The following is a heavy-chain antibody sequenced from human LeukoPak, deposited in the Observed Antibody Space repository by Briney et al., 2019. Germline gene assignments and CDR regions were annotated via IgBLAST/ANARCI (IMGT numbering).Heavy chain of an antibody. CDR1: GYTFTGYY. V-gene: IGHV1-2*02. CDR2: INPNSGGT. D-gene: IGHD3-9*01. J-gene: IGHJ5*02. Sequence: GASVKVSCKASGYTFTGYYMHWVRQAPGQGLEWMGWINPNSGGTNYAQKFQGRVTMTRDTSISTAYMELSRLRSDDTAVYYCARERYFDWSPINWFDPWGQGTLVTVSS. CDR3: ARERYFDWSPINWFDP.